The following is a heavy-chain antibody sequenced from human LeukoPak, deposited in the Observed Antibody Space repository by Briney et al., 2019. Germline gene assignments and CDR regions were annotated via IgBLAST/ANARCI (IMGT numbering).Heavy chain of an antibody. CDR2: ISHDGTNE. Sequence: GGSLRLSCVASGFIFSDYAMHWVRQAPGKGLEWVAIISHDGTNEYHADSVKGRFTISGDNSKNTLYLQMNSLISEDTAVYLCARDFGGLRWNYNFDYWGQGTLVTVSS. CDR1: GFIFSDYA. D-gene: IGHD4-23*01. CDR3: ARDFGGLRWNYNFDY. V-gene: IGHV3-30*04. J-gene: IGHJ4*02.